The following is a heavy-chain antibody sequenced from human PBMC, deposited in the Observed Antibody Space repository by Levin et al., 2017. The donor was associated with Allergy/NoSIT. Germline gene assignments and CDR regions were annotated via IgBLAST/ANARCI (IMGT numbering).Heavy chain of an antibody. CDR1: GFTFSSYS. J-gene: IGHJ6*02. V-gene: IGHV3-21*01. CDR3: ARDDRTTVTTTGMDV. Sequence: GGSLRLSCAASGFTFSSYSMNWVRQAPGKGLEWVSSISSSSSYIYYADSVKGRFTISRDNAKNSLYLQMNSLRAEDTAVYYCARDDRTTVTTTGMDVWGQGTTVTVSS. D-gene: IGHD4-17*01. CDR2: ISSSSSYI.